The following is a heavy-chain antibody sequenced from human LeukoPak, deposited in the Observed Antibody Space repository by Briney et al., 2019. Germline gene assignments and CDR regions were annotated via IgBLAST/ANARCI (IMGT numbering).Heavy chain of an antibody. CDR1: GFTFSGFW. CDR2: LNSDGSSI. V-gene: IGHV3-74*01. D-gene: IGHD3-3*01. Sequence: PGGSLRLSCAASGFTFSGFWMHWVRQPPGKGLVWVSRLNSDGSSISYADSVKGRFTISRDNAKKTLYLRMNSLRAEDTAVYYCASVVGGYYPPVDAFDLWGQGTMVTVSS. CDR3: ASVVGGYYPPVDAFDL. J-gene: IGHJ3*01.